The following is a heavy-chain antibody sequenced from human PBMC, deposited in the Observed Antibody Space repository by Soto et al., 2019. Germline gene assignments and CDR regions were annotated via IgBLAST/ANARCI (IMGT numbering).Heavy chain of an antibody. D-gene: IGHD2-21*02. CDR1: GGSISSGGYY. Sequence: PSETLSLTCTVSGGSISSGGYYWSWIRQHPGKGLEWIGYIYYSGSTYYNPSLKSRVTISVDTSKNQFSLKLSSVTAADTAVYYCASLAGGDMNFDYWGQGTLVTVSS. V-gene: IGHV4-31*03. CDR3: ASLAGGDMNFDY. CDR2: IYYSGST. J-gene: IGHJ4*02.